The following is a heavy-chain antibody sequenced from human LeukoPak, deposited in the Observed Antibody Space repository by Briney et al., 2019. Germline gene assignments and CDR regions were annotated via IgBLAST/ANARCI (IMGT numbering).Heavy chain of an antibody. V-gene: IGHV4-61*02. CDR2: IYSSGST. D-gene: IGHD1-26*01. Sequence: SETLSLTCTVSGASISSGSNYWSWIRQPAGKGLEWIGRIYSSGSTNYNSSLKSRVTISVDTSKNQFSLRLSSVTAADTAVYYCARDSGSYNFWGQGTLVTVSS. CDR3: ARDSGSYNF. CDR1: GASISSGSNY. J-gene: IGHJ4*02.